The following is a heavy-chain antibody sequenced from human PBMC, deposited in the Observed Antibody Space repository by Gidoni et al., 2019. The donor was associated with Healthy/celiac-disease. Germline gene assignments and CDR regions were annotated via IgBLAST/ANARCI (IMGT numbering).Heavy chain of an antibody. CDR1: G. D-gene: IGHD3-22*01. V-gene: IGHV1-18*01. J-gene: IGHJ3*02. CDR3: ASSDSSGYYFSQSDAFDI. CDR2: ISAYNGNT. Sequence: GISWVRQAPGQGLEWMGWISAYNGNTNYAQKLQGRVTMTTDTSTSTAYMELRSLRSDDTAVYYCASSDSSGYYFSQSDAFDIWGQGTMVTVSS.